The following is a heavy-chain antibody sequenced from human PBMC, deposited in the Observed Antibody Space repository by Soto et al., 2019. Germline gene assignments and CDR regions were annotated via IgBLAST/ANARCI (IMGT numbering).Heavy chain of an antibody. D-gene: IGHD2-15*01. CDR1: GGSISNDDYY. V-gene: IGHV4-30-4*01. Sequence: QVQLQESGPGLVKPSQTLSLTCSVSGGSISNDDYYWSWIRQSPGKGLEWIGHIHHSGSAHYNPSLTGRMIISLDTSKSQFSLNLTSVTAAXTXIYXXSXXXYXSGGXCHNYWGQGTLVTVSS. J-gene: IGHJ4*02. CDR2: IHHSGSA. CDR3: SXXXYXSGGXCHNY.